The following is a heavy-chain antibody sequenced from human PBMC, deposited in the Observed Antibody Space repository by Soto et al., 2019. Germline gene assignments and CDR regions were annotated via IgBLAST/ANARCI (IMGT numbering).Heavy chain of an antibody. V-gene: IGHV2-70*04. CDR3: ARLVGDPAYFDY. J-gene: IGHJ4*02. CDR2: IDWDDDK. D-gene: IGHD1-26*01. CDR1: GFSLSTIGMR. Sequence: SGPTLVNPTQTLTLTCTFSGFSLSTIGMRVSWIRQPPGKALEWLARIDWDDDKFYRTSLKTRLTISKDTSRNQVVLTMTNMDPVDTATYYCARLVGDPAYFDYWGQGTLVTVSS.